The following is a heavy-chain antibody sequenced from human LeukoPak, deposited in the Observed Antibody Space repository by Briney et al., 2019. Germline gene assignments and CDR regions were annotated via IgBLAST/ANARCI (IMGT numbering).Heavy chain of an antibody. V-gene: IGHV3-74*01. J-gene: IGHJ4*02. CDR2: ISPTGSTT. Sequence: PGGSLRLSCAASGFTFSSYWMSWVRQAPGKGLVLVSRISPTGSTTSYADSVKGRFTVSRDNAKNTLYLQVNNLRAEDTAVYYCARGPNSNWSGLDFWGQGTLLTVSS. CDR1: GFTFSSYW. D-gene: IGHD6-6*01. CDR3: ARGPNSNWSGLDF.